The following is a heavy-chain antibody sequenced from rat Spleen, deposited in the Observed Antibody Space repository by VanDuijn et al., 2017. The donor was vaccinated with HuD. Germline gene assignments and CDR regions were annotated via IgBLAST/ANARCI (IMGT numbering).Heavy chain of an antibody. V-gene: IGHV2-1*01. CDR1: GFSLTSNS. CDR2: IWGEGSS. J-gene: IGHJ3*01. Sequence: QVQLKESGPGLVQPSQTLSLTCPVSGFSLTSNSVHWVRQPPGKGLEWMGGIWGEGSSDYTSALTSRLSINTDNSKSQVVLKMNSLQTEDTAIYFCTSPFRWFAYWGQGTLVTVSS. CDR3: TSPFRWFAY.